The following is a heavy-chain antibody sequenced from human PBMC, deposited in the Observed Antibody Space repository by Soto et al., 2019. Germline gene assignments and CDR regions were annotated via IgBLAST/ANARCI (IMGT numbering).Heavy chain of an antibody. J-gene: IGHJ3*02. V-gene: IGHV1-69*13. CDR3: VSEAGTSAYAFDI. D-gene: IGHD6-13*01. CDR2: IIPIFGTA. Sequence: AVKVPCKASGGTFSSYAISWVRQAPGQGLEWMGGIIPIFGTANYAQKFQGRVTITADESTSTAYMELSSLRSEDTAVYYCVSEAGTSAYAFDIWGQGTMVTVS. CDR1: GGTFSSYA.